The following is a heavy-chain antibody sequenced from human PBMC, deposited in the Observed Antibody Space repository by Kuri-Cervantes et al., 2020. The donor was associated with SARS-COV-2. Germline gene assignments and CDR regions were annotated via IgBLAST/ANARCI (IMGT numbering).Heavy chain of an antibody. V-gene: IGHV1-2*02. CDR2: INPNSGDT. J-gene: IGHJ4*02. D-gene: IGHD3-9*01. CDR3: ARKGDWAYFDY. CDR1: RYTFTYYY. Sequence: ASVKVSCKASRYTFTYYYIHWVRQAPGQGLEWMGSINPNSGDTNYAQRFQGRVIMTRDTSITTAHMDLSRLTSDDTAVYYCARKGDWAYFDYWGQGTLVTVSS.